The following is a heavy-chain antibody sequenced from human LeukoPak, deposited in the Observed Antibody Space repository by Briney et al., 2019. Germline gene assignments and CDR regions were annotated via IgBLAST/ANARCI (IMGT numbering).Heavy chain of an antibody. V-gene: IGHV3-66*02. CDR1: GFTVSSNY. D-gene: IGHD3-10*01. CDR2: IYSGGST. J-gene: IGHJ4*02. Sequence: GGSLRLSCAASGFTVSSNYMSWVRQAPGKGLEWGSVIYSGGSTYYADSVKGRFTISRDNSKNTLYLQMNSLRAEDTAVYYCARALLLRAHFDYWGQGTLVTVSS. CDR3: ARALLLRAHFDY.